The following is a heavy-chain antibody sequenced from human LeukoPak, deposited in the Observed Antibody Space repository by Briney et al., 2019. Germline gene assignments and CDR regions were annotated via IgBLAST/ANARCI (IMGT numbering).Heavy chain of an antibody. Sequence: PGGSLRLSCAASGFTFSDHYMDWVRQAPGKGLEWIGRIRDKANSYSTEHAASVKGRFTVSRDDSKKSLFLQMNSLKTDDTAVYYCSRGANWGSYSDYWGQGILVTVSS. D-gene: IGHD7-27*01. J-gene: IGHJ4*02. V-gene: IGHV3-72*01. CDR3: SRGANWGSYSDY. CDR1: GFTFSDHY. CDR2: IRDKANSYST.